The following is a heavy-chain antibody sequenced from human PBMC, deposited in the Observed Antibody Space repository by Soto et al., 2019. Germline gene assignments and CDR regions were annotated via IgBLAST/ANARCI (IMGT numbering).Heavy chain of an antibody. CDR3: AKDRGEYYYDSSGSWYFDL. J-gene: IGHJ2*01. D-gene: IGHD3-22*01. CDR2: ISYDGSNK. Sequence: GGSLRLSCAASGFTFSSYGMHWVRQAPGKGLEWVAVISYDGSNKYYADSVKGRFTISRANSKNTLYLQMNSLRAEDTAVYYCAKDRGEYYYDSSGSWYFDLWGRGTLVTVSS. CDR1: GFTFSSYG. V-gene: IGHV3-30*18.